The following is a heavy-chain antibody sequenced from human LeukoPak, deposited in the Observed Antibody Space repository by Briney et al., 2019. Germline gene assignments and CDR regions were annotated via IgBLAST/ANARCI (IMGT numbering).Heavy chain of an antibody. J-gene: IGHJ4*02. Sequence: WASVKVSCKASGYTFTGYYMHWVRQAPGQGLAWMGWINPNSGGTNYAQKFQGRVTMTRDTSISTAYMELSRLRSDDTAVYYCARTPTYYYDSSGYYYDYWGQGTLVTVSS. CDR3: ARTPTYYYDSSGYYYDY. CDR1: GYTFTGYY. CDR2: INPNSGGT. V-gene: IGHV1-2*02. D-gene: IGHD3-22*01.